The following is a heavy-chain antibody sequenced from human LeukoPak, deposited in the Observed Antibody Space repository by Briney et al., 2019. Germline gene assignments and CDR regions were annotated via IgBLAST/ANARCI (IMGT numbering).Heavy chain of an antibody. Sequence: GGSLRLSCEASGFLLRAYAMSWVRQAPGKGLEWLSTITITDGGAYYIDSVKGRFTLSRDNSKNTLYLNKSRLPAEDTAVYYCAREAWRPYLDYWGQGTPVTVSS. CDR2: ITITDGGA. CDR3: AREAWRPYLDY. CDR1: GFLLRAYA. J-gene: IGHJ4*02. V-gene: IGHV3-23*01. D-gene: IGHD3-3*01.